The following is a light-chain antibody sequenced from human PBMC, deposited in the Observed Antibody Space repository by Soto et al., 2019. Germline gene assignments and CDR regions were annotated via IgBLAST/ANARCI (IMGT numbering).Light chain of an antibody. Sequence: QSALTQPASVSGSPGQSITISCTGTNSDVGGLNYVSWYQHHPGNAPKLIIYEVSYRPSGVSDRFSGSKSDNTASLTISGLQTDDEADYYCSSFTLSSTWVFGGGTKLTVL. V-gene: IGLV2-14*01. J-gene: IGLJ3*02. CDR3: SSFTLSSTWV. CDR2: EVS. CDR1: NSDVGGLNY.